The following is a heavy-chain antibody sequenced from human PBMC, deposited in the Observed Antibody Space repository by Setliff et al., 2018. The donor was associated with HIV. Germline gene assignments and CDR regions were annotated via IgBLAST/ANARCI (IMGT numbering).Heavy chain of an antibody. D-gene: IGHD3-16*01. Sequence: SETLSLTCTVSGNSISSANYFWNWIRQPAGKGLEWIGHIYTTGRTNYNPSLKSRVTISGDPSKTEISLRLDSATAADTARYYCARLSGVMRIEDTWGQGTLVTVSS. CDR3: ARLSGVMRIEDT. J-gene: IGHJ4*02. CDR2: IYTTGRT. V-gene: IGHV4-61*09. CDR1: GNSISSANYF.